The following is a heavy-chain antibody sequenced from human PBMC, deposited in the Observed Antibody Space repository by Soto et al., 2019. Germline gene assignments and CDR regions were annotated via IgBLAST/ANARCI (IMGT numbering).Heavy chain of an antibody. CDR2: INPSGGST. CDR3: ARGRLVPGGYYYYGMDV. J-gene: IGHJ6*02. D-gene: IGHD6-19*01. CDR1: GYTFTSYY. V-gene: IGHV1-46*01. Sequence: ASVKVSCKASGYTFTSYYMHWVRQAPGQGLEWMGIINPSGGSTSYAQKFQGRVTMTRDTSTSTVYMELSSLRSEDTAVYYCARGRLVPGGYYYYGMDVWGQGTTVTVSS.